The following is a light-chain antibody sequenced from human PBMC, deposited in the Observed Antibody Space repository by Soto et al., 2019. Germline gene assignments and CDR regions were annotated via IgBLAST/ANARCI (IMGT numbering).Light chain of an antibody. V-gene: IGKV1-5*03. CDR1: QSFIGW. Sequence: DIQMTQSPSTLSASIGDRVTITCRASQSFIGWLAWYQQKPGKAPKLLIYKASSLESGVPSRFSGSGSGTDFTLAISSLQADDFATYYCQQYKSYSLTFGGGTKVEIK. CDR3: QQYKSYSLT. CDR2: KAS. J-gene: IGKJ4*01.